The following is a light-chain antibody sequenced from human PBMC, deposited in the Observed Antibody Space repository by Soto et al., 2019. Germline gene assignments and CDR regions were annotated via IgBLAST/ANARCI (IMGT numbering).Light chain of an antibody. CDR1: QGISSY. CDR3: QHLDA. J-gene: IGKJ4*01. Sequence: DIQLTQSPSFLSASVGDRVTITCRASQGISSYLAWYQQKTGKAPKLLIYAASTLQSGVPSRFSGSGSGTEFTLTISSLQPEDFATYYCQHLDAFGGGTKVEI. CDR2: AAS. V-gene: IGKV1-9*01.